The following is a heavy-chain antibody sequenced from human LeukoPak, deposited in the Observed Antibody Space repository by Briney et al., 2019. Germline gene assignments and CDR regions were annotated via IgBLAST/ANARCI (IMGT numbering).Heavy chain of an antibody. V-gene: IGHV4-39*01. Sequence: SETLSLTCTVSAGSINSGAYYWGWIRQPPGKGLEWIGSIYYSGSTYYNPSLKSRVTISVDTSKNQFSLKLSSVTAADTAVYYCARLKNSHPDYWGQGTLVTVSS. J-gene: IGHJ4*02. CDR1: AGSINSGAYY. CDR3: ARLKNSHPDY. CDR2: IYYSGST.